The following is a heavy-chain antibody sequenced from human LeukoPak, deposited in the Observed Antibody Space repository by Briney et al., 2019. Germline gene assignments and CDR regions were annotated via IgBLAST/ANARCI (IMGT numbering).Heavy chain of an antibody. J-gene: IGHJ6*04. CDR3: ARDYGSFLDV. V-gene: IGHV1-69*13. D-gene: IGHD4-17*01. CDR1: GGTFSSYA. CDR2: IIPIFGTA. Sequence: SVKVSCKASGGTFSSYAISWVRQAPGQGLEWMGGIIPIFGTANYAQKFQGRVTITADESTSTAYMELSRLRSDDTAVYYCARDYGSFLDVWGKGTTVTVSS.